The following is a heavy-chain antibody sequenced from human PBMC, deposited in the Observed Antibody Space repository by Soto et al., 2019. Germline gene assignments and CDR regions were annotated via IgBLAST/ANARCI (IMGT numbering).Heavy chain of an antibody. V-gene: IGHV2-5*02. D-gene: IGHD1-7*01. CDR2: IYWDDDK. J-gene: IGHJ4*02. CDR1: GFSLTTYGVG. Sequence: QITLKESGPTLVKPTQTLTLTCTFSGFSLTTYGVGVGWVRQPPGKALEWLALIYWDDDKRYSPSLKSRITNTKDTSKNHVVLTMTNMDPVDTATYYCAHRLTLNSDWNYGRFDYWGQGTLVTVSS. CDR3: AHRLTLNSDWNYGRFDY.